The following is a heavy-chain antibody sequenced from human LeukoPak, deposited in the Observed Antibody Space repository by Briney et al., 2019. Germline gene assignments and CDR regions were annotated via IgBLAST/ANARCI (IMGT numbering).Heavy chain of an antibody. J-gene: IGHJ4*02. CDR2: ISGSGAST. Sequence: QPGGSLRLSCAASGFSFSSYGMSWVRQAPGKGLEWVSGISGSGASTYYADSVKGRFTISIANSKNTLHLQMNSLRAEDTAVYYCAKDRSRSDSSASDFDYWGQGTLVTVSS. CDR3: AKDRSRSDSSASDFDY. CDR1: GFSFSSYG. D-gene: IGHD3-22*01. V-gene: IGHV3-23*01.